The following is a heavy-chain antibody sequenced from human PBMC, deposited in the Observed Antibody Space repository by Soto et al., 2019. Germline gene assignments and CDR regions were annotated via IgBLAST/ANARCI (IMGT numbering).Heavy chain of an antibody. CDR1: GYSFTSYW. Sequence: EVQLVQSGAEVKKPGESLKISCKGSGYSFTSYWIGWVRQMPGKGLEWMGIIYPGDSDTRYSPSFQGQVTISADKSISTAYLQWSSLKASDTAMYYFARRRWYYDRSALVAFAIWGQGTMVTVSS. V-gene: IGHV5-51*03. CDR3: ARRRWYYDRSALVAFAI. D-gene: IGHD3-22*01. J-gene: IGHJ3*02. CDR2: IYPGDSDT.